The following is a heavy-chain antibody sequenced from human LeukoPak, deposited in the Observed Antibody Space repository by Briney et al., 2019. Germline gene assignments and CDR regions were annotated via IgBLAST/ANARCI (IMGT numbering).Heavy chain of an antibody. Sequence: PGGSLRLSCAASGFTFSSYWMHWVRQAPGKGLVWVSRINSDGSSTSYADSMKGRFTISRDNAKNTLYLQMNSLRAEDTAVYYCARDRAGYCSGGSCYNWFDPWGQGTLVTVSS. V-gene: IGHV3-74*01. CDR2: INSDGSST. CDR3: ARDRAGYCSGGSCYNWFDP. J-gene: IGHJ5*02. CDR1: GFTFSSYW. D-gene: IGHD2-15*01.